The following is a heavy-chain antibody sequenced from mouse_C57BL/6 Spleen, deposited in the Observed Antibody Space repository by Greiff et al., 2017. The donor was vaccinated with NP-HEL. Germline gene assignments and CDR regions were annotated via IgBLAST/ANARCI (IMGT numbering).Heavy chain of an antibody. J-gene: IGHJ2*01. CDR1: GFTFSSYA. CDR2: ISSGGDYI. V-gene: IGHV5-9-1*02. CDR3: TRNYASYYFDY. D-gene: IGHD1-1*02. Sequence: EVKLMESGEGLVKPGGSLKLSCAASGFTFSSYAMSWVRQTPEKRLEWVAYISSGGDYIYYADTVKGRFTISRDNARNTLYLQMSSLKSEDTAMYYCTRNYASYYFDYWGQGTTLTVSS.